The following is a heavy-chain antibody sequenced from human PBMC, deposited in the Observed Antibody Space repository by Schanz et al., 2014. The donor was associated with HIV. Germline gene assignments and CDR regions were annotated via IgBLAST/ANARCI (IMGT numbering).Heavy chain of an antibody. CDR3: ARARAKIEGRPVGNWFDP. D-gene: IGHD6-6*01. CDR2: INPHSDNT. J-gene: IGHJ5*02. CDR1: EKTFSDID. V-gene: IGHV1-8*01. Sequence: QVQLVQSGAEVKKPGASVTVSCKTSEKTFSDIDINWVRQGTGQGLEWMAWINPHSDNTGYARKFQGRVSVTRNTSISTAYMEVPGLTSEDTAVSSCARARAKIEGRPVGNWFDPWGQGTLVTVSS.